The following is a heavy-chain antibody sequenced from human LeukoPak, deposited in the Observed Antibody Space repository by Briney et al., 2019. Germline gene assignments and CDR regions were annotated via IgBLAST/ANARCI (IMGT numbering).Heavy chain of an antibody. CDR2: ISSSSSYI. CDR1: GFTFSSYS. D-gene: IGHD3-22*01. J-gene: IGHJ3*02. CDR3: ARDPARYYYDSSGPDAFDI. Sequence: GGSLRLSCAASGFTFSSYSMNWVRQAPGKGLEWVSSISSSSSYIYYADSVKGRLTISRDNTKNSLYLQMYSLRAEDTAVYYCARDPARYYYDSSGPDAFDIWGQGTMVTVSS. V-gene: IGHV3-21*01.